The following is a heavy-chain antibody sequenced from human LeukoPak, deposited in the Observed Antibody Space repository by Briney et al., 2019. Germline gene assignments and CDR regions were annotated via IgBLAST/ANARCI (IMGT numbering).Heavy chain of an antibody. CDR2: IKQDGSEK. Sequence: GGSLRLSCAASGFTFSSYWMSWVRQAPGKGLEWVANIKQDGSEKYYVDSVKGRFTISRDNAKNSLYLQMNSLRAEDTAVYYCARDDYDAGQSNFFDYWGQGTLVTVSS. CDR3: ARDDYDAGQSNFFDY. V-gene: IGHV3-7*01. D-gene: IGHD4-17*01. J-gene: IGHJ4*02. CDR1: GFTFSSYW.